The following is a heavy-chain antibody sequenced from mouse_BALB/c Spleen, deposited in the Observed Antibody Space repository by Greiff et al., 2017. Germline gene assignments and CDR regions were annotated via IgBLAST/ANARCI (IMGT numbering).Heavy chain of an antibody. D-gene: IGHD4-1*01. Sequence: EVQVVESGGGLVKPGGSLKLSCAASGFTFSSYTMSWVRQTPEKRLEWVATISSGGSYTYYPDSVKGRFTISRDNAKNTLYLQMSSLKSEDTAMYYCTREYPNWDVYAMDYWGQGTSVTVSS. V-gene: IGHV5-6-4*01. J-gene: IGHJ4*01. CDR1: GFTFSSYT. CDR2: ISSGGSYT. CDR3: TREYPNWDVYAMDY.